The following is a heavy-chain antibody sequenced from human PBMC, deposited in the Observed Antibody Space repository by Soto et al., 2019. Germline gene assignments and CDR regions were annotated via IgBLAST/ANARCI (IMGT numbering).Heavy chain of an antibody. J-gene: IGHJ6*02. CDR1: GYSFTDYH. CDR3: ARGDSTDCSNGVCSFFYNHDMDV. D-gene: IGHD2-8*01. CDR2: INPKSGGT. Sequence: ASVKVSCKASGYSFTDYHIHWVRQAPGQGLEWLGRINPKSGGTSTAQKFQGWVTMTTDTSISTASMELSRLTSDDTAIYYCARGDSTDCSNGVCSFFYNHDMDVWGQGTTVTVSS. V-gene: IGHV1-2*04.